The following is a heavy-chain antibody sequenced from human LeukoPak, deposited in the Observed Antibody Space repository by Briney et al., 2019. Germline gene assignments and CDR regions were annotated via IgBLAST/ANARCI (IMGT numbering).Heavy chain of an antibody. CDR1: GRSISSSSYY. V-gene: IGHV4-39*07. D-gene: IGHD1-26*01. CDR3: ARDSGELLY. Sequence: PSETLSLTCTVSGRSISSSSYYLGWIRQPPGTGLEWIGSIYHSGSTYYNPSLKSRLTISVDTSKNQFSLKLSSVTAADTAVYYCARDSGELLYWGQGTLVTVSS. J-gene: IGHJ1*01. CDR2: IYHSGST.